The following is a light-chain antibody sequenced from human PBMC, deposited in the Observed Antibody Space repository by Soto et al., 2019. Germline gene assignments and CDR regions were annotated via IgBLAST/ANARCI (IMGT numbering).Light chain of an antibody. CDR2: VAS. Sequence: IQLTQSPSSLSASVGDRVTITCRASQDINSHLAWYQQKPGKAPKVLIYVASTLQSGVPSRFSGSGSGTDFPLTISSLQPDDFASYYCQQVHSWPLTFGGGTKVEIK. CDR1: QDINSH. V-gene: IGKV1-9*01. CDR3: QQVHSWPLT. J-gene: IGKJ4*01.